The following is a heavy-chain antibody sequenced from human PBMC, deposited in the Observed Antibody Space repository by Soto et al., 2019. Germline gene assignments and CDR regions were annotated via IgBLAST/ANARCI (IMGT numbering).Heavy chain of an antibody. CDR2: IWYDGSNK. Sequence: GGSLRLSCAASGFTFSSYGMHWVRQAPGKGLEWVAVIWYDGSNKYYADSVKGRFTISRDNSKNTLYLQMNSLRAEDTAVYYCARGPTMVRGVILNLSDYWGQGTLVTVSS. J-gene: IGHJ4*02. V-gene: IGHV3-33*01. CDR1: GFTFSSYG. CDR3: ARGPTMVRGVILNLSDY. D-gene: IGHD3-10*01.